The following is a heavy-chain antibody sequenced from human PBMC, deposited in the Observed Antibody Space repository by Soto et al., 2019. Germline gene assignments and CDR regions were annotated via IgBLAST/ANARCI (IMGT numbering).Heavy chain of an antibody. J-gene: IGHJ4*02. CDR2: ISYDGSNK. CDR3: ARDMRSLRWELFPRPIDY. D-gene: IGHD1-26*01. CDR1: GFTFSSYA. V-gene: IGHV3-30-3*01. Sequence: PGGSLRLSCAASGFTFSSYAMHWVRQAPGKGLEWVAVISYDGSNKYYADSVKGRFTISRDNSKNTLYLQMNSLRAEDTAVYYCARDMRSLRWELFPRPIDYWGQGTLVTVSS.